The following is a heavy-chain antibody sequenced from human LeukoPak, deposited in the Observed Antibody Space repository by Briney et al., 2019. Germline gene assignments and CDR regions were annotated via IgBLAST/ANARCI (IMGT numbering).Heavy chain of an antibody. CDR3: ARRGSSSWYNWFDP. CDR2: IYYSGST. D-gene: IGHD6-13*01. CDR1: GGSIGSYY. J-gene: IGHJ5*02. V-gene: IGHV4-59*08. Sequence: PSETLSLTCTVSGGSIGSYYWSWIRQPPGKGLEWIGYIYYSGSTNYNPSLKSRVTISVDTSKNQFSLKLSSVTAADTAVYYCARRGSSSWYNWFDPWGQGTLVTVSS.